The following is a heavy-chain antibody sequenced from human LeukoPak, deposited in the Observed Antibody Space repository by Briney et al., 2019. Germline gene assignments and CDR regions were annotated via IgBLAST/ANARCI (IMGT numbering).Heavy chain of an antibody. CDR1: GFTFSDYV. D-gene: IGHD4-11*01. CDR2: ISGSGDST. J-gene: IGHJ4*02. Sequence: GGSLRLSCAASGFTFSDYVMSWVRQAPGQGLEWVSAISGSGDSTYYSDSVKARFTSSRDNSRNTLYLQMNSLRADDTAVYYCAKGTTAVFDYWGQGTLVTVSS. V-gene: IGHV3-23*01. CDR3: AKGTTAVFDY.